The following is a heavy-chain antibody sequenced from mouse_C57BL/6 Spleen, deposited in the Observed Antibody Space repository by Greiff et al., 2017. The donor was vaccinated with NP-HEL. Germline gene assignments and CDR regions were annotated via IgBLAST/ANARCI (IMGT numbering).Heavy chain of an antibody. CDR3: ARTYSNEDYYAMDY. D-gene: IGHD2-5*01. CDR2: IDPNSGGT. CDR1: GYTFTSYW. V-gene: IGHV1-72*01. J-gene: IGHJ4*01. Sequence: QVQLQQPGAELVKPGASVKLSCKASGYTFTSYWMHWVKQRLGRGLEWIGRIDPNSGGTKYNEKFKSKATLTVDKPSSTAYMQLSSLTSEDSAVYYCARTYSNEDYYAMDYWGQGTSVTVSS.